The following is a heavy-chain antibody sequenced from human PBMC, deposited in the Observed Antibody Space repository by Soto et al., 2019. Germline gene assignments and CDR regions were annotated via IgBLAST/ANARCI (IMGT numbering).Heavy chain of an antibody. V-gene: IGHV3-9*01. CDR1: GFTFDDYA. CDR2: ISWNSGSI. Sequence: PVGSLRLSCAASGFTFDDYAMHWVRQAPGKGLEWVSGISWNSGSIGYADSVKGRFTISRDNAKNSLYLQMNSLRAEDTALYYCAKGSSGWYDFDYWGQGTLVTVSS. J-gene: IGHJ4*02. D-gene: IGHD6-19*01. CDR3: AKGSSGWYDFDY.